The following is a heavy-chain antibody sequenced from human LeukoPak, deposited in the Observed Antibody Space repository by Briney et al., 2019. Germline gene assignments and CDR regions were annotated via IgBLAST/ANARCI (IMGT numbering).Heavy chain of an antibody. Sequence: GGSLRLSCAASGFTFSSYSMNWVRQAPGKGLEWVSSISSSSSYIYYADSVKGRFTISRDNAKNSLYLQMNSLRAEDTAVYYCARDLGSSLVDPWGQGTLVTVSS. CDR3: ARDLGSSLVDP. J-gene: IGHJ5*02. CDR2: ISSSSSYI. V-gene: IGHV3-21*01. D-gene: IGHD6-13*01. CDR1: GFTFSSYS.